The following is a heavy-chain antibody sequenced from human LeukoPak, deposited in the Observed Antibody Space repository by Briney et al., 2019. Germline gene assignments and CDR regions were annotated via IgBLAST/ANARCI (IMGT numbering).Heavy chain of an antibody. CDR2: ISSSSSYI. D-gene: IGHD1-1*01. CDR1: GFTFSSYS. CDR3: AKFPQPGTTRFYFDY. Sequence: GGSLRLSCAASGFTFSSYSMNWVRQAPGKGLEWVSSISSSSSYIYYADSVKGRFTTSRDNAKNSLYLQMNSLRAEDTAVYYCAKFPQPGTTRFYFDYWGQGTLVTVSS. J-gene: IGHJ4*02. V-gene: IGHV3-21*04.